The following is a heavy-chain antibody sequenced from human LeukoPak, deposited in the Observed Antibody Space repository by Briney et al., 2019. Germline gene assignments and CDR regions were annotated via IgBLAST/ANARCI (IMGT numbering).Heavy chain of an antibody. CDR1: GFTFSSYA. CDR3: ARAPGYCSSTSCSLNYYGMDV. Sequence: GGSLRLSCAASGFTFSSYAMSWVRQAPGKGLEWVSVIYSGGSTYYADSVKGRFTISRDNSKNTLYLQMNSLRAEDTAVYYCARAPGYCSSTSCSLNYYGMDVWGQGTTVTVSS. CDR2: IYSGGST. V-gene: IGHV3-53*01. J-gene: IGHJ6*02. D-gene: IGHD2-2*01.